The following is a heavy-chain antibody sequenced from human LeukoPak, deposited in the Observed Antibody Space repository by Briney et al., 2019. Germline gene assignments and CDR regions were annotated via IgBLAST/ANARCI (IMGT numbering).Heavy chain of an antibody. CDR3: ARGGLRLGAGTSYYYYGTDV. J-gene: IGHJ6*02. Sequence: GGSLRLSCAASGFTFSSYDMHWVRQATGKGLEWVSAIGTAGDTYYPGSVKGRFTISRENAKNSLYLQMNSLRAGDTAVYYCARGGLRLGAGTSYYYYGTDVWGQGTTVTVSS. CDR2: IGTAGDT. V-gene: IGHV3-13*01. D-gene: IGHD5-12*01. CDR1: GFTFSSYD.